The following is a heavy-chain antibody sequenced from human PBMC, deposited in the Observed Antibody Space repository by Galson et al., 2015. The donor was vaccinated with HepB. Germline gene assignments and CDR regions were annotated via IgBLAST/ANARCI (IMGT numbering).Heavy chain of an antibody. CDR1: GGTFSSYT. Sequence: SVKVSCKASGGTFSSYTISWVRQAPGQGLEWMGRIIPILGIANYAQKFQGRVTITADKSTSTAYMELSSLRSDDTSVYYCARHPSIAAAAFENWFDPWGQGTLVTVSS. D-gene: IGHD6-13*01. CDR2: IIPILGIA. J-gene: IGHJ5*02. CDR3: ARHPSIAAAAFENWFDP. V-gene: IGHV1-69*02.